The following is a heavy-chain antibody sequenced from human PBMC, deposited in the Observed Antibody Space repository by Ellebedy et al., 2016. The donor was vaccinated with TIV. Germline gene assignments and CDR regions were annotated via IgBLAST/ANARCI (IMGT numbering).Heavy chain of an antibody. CDR2: INTGNGNT. Sequence: ASVKVSXXAFGYTFTNFGISWVRQAPGQGLEWMGWINTGNGNTKYSQKFQHRVTISTDTSASTASMELSSLMSEDTAVYYCATREWQDPMDVWGQGTTVTVSS. V-gene: IGHV1-18*01. CDR3: ATREWQDPMDV. J-gene: IGHJ6*02. CDR1: GYTFTNFG. D-gene: IGHD3-3*01.